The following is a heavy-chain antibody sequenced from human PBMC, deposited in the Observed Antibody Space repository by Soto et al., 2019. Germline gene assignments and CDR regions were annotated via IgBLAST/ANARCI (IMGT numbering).Heavy chain of an antibody. CDR2: IYWADAK. D-gene: IGHD3-9*01. J-gene: IGHJ4*02. V-gene: IGHV2-5*02. Sequence: QITLKGSGPTLVKPTQTLTLTCTFSGFSLSSRGVGVGGIRQPPGEALEWLAVIYWADAKEYSPSLTNRLTITNDSSKNQVVLTMTNMGPMDTGTYYCARNGPEDWPLDYWGQGTLVTVSS. CDR1: GFSLSSRGVG. CDR3: ARNGPEDWPLDY.